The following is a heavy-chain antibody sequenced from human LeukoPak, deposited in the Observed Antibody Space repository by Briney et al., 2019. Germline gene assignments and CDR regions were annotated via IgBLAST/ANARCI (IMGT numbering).Heavy chain of an antibody. CDR1: GFNFRTYG. CDR3: GDY. V-gene: IGHV3-30*03. CDR2: ISYDGGKK. D-gene: IGHD1-1*01. Sequence: PGGSLRLSCAASGFNFRTYGMHWVRQAPGKGLEWVAAISYDGGKKYYTDSVKGRFTISRDNAKNTLFLQMNSLFCSRGRNWDDGDYWGQGTLVTVSS. J-gene: IGHJ4*02.